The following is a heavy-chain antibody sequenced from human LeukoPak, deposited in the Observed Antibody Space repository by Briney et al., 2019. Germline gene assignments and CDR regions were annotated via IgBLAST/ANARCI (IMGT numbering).Heavy chain of an antibody. Sequence: GGSLSLSCAASGSTFSSYDMDWFRQAPGKGLEWVSAVSGSGGRTYYADSVKGRFTISRPNSKNALYLQMNSLRAEDTAVYYCARDSRLDPNYWGQGALVTVSS. CDR3: ARDSRLDPNY. CDR2: VSGSGGRT. CDR1: GSTFSSYD. D-gene: IGHD4-11*01. V-gene: IGHV3-23*01. J-gene: IGHJ4*02.